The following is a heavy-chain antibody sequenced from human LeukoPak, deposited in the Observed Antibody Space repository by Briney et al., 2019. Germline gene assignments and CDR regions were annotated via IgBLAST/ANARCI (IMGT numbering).Heavy chain of an antibody. CDR3: AREYCSSTGCSVDY. V-gene: IGHV3-66*02. CDR1: GFTVSSNY. J-gene: IGHJ4*02. CDR2: IYSGGST. D-gene: IGHD2-2*01. Sequence: GGSLRLSCAASGFTVSSNYMSWVRQAPGKGLEWVSVIYSGGSTYYADSVKGRFTISRDNSKNTLYLQMNSLRAEDTAVYYCAREYCSSTGCSVDYWGQGTLVTVSS.